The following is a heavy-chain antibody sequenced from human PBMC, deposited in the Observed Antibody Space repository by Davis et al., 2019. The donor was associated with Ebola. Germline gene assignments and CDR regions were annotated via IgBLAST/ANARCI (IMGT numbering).Heavy chain of an antibody. D-gene: IGHD3-10*01. CDR2: IIPILGIA. Sequence: SVKVSCKASGGTFSSYAISWVRQAPGQGLEWMGRIIPILGIANYAQKFQGRVTITADKSTSTAYMELSSLRSEDTAVYYCARDRGHFGMDVWGQGTTVSVSS. CDR1: GGTFSSYA. V-gene: IGHV1-69*04. J-gene: IGHJ6*02. CDR3: ARDRGHFGMDV.